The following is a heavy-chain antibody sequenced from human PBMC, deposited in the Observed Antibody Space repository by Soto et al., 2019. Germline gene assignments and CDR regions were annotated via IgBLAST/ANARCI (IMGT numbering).Heavy chain of an antibody. V-gene: IGHV3-15*07. Sequence: EVQLVESGGGLVKPGGSLRLSCAGSGFTFSNVWMNWVRQAPGKGLEWVGRNKSETDGGTIDYAAPVKGRFTISRDDSNNTLYLQMNSLKTEDTATYYCTPLALKYNSDWYPLSDWGQGTRVTVSS. CDR1: GFTFSNVW. J-gene: IGHJ4*02. CDR3: TPLALKYNSDWYPLSD. D-gene: IGHD6-19*01. CDR2: NKSETDGGTI.